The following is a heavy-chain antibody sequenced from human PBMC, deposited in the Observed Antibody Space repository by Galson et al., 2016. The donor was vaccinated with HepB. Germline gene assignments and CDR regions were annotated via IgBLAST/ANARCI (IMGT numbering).Heavy chain of an antibody. CDR1: GFTFSSFT. CDR3: ARARLVRGIYDAFNM. CDR2: VSPAASEN. D-gene: IGHD4/OR15-4a*01. J-gene: IGHJ3*02. V-gene: IGHV3-30*04. Sequence: SLRLSCAASGFTFSSFTLHWVRRTPGKGLEWLALVSPAASENYYADSVKGRFTVSRDNSRNTLYLQMYSLRPGDTAIYYCARARLVRGIYDAFNMWGQGTVVTVSS.